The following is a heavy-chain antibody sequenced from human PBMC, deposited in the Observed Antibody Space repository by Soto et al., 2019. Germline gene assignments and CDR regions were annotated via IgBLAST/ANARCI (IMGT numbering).Heavy chain of an antibody. J-gene: IGHJ4*02. Sequence: LSRTCTVAGVTLSYSGDGLAWHRPPPGKGLEWIGYIYNGGSTYYRPSLESRMHMSLDATRNHYSLRLTSVTAADTAVYFCARAPVGLDTISYFDYWGQGPLVPVS. D-gene: IGHD3-3*01. V-gene: IGHV4-30-2*05. CDR1: GVTLSYSGDG. CDR3: ARAPVGLDTISYFDY. CDR2: IYNGGST.